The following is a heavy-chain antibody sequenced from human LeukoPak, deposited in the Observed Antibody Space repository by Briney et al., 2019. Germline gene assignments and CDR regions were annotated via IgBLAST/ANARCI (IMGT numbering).Heavy chain of an antibody. J-gene: IGHJ1*01. Sequence: GGSLRLSCAASGFSFSSYAISWVRQAPGKGLEWVSAISGSGDNTYYADSVKGRFTISRDNSKNTLYLQMNSLRAEDTAVYYCAKDPHPYNNNGVNFQHWGQGTLATVSS. CDR2: ISGSGDNT. V-gene: IGHV3-23*01. CDR3: AKDPHPYNNNGVNFQH. CDR1: GFSFSSYA. D-gene: IGHD3-10*01.